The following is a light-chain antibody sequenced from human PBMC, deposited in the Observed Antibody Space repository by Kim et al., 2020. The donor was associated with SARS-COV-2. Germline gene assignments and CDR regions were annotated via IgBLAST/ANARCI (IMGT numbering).Light chain of an antibody. CDR3: QQANSFPIT. V-gene: IGKV1-12*01. CDR2: ATS. Sequence: DIQMTQSPSSVSASVGDTVTITCRASQAVNNWLAWYQQKPGKAPKLLIYATSTLQSGVPTRFSGTRSGTDFTLTINSLQPEDFATYHCQQANSFPITFGQGTRLEIK. J-gene: IGKJ5*01. CDR1: QAVNNW.